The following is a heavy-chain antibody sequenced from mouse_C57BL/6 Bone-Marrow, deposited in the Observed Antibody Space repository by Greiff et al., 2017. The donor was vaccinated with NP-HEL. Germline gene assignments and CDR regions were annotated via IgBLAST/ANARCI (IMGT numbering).Heavy chain of an antibody. CDR2: IDPETGGT. D-gene: IGHD2-4*01. CDR3: TRSLYDYSYYYAMDY. V-gene: IGHV1-15*01. Sequence: VKLMESGAELVRPGASVTLSCKASGYTFTDYEMHWVKQTPVHGLEWIGAIDPETGGTAYNQKFKGKAILTADKSSSTAYMELRSLTSEDSAVYYCTRSLYDYSYYYAMDYWGQGTSVTVSS. CDR1: GYTFTDYE. J-gene: IGHJ4*01.